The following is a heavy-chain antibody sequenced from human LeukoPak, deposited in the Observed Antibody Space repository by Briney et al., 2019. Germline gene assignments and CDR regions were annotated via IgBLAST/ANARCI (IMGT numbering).Heavy chain of an antibody. CDR3: AKDAGITMVRGVIDY. CDR1: GFTFSSYG. D-gene: IGHD3-10*01. Sequence: GGSLRLSCAASGFTFSSYGMHWVRQAPGKGLEWVAVISYDGSNKYYADSVKGRFTISRDNSKNTLYLQMNSLRAEDTAVYYCAKDAGITMVRGVIDYWGQGTLVIVSS. CDR2: ISYDGSNK. V-gene: IGHV3-30*18. J-gene: IGHJ4*02.